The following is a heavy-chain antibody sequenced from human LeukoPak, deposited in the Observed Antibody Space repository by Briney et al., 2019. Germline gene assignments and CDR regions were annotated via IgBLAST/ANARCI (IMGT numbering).Heavy chain of an antibody. V-gene: IGHV1-69*05. Sequence: ASVKVSCKASGGTFSTYAITWVRQAPGQGLEWMGGIIPIFGTPNYAQRFQGRVTITTDESASTAYMELNSLRSEDTAVYYCARWTTTYLDYWGQGTLVTVSS. CDR3: ARWTTTYLDY. D-gene: IGHD4-11*01. CDR1: GGTFSTYA. J-gene: IGHJ4*02. CDR2: IIPIFGTP.